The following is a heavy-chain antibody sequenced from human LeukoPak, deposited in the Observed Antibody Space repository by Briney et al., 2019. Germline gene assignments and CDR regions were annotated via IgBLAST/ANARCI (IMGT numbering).Heavy chain of an antibody. Sequence: GGSLRLSCAASGFTFSSYAMHWVRQAPGKGLEWVAVISYDGSNKYYADSVKGRLTISRDNPKNTLYLQMNSLGAEDTAVYYCAREANGLAAAGISVGGFDYWGQGTLVTVSS. CDR3: AREANGLAAAGISVGGFDY. J-gene: IGHJ4*02. D-gene: IGHD6-13*01. CDR2: ISYDGSNK. CDR1: GFTFSSYA. V-gene: IGHV3-30*04.